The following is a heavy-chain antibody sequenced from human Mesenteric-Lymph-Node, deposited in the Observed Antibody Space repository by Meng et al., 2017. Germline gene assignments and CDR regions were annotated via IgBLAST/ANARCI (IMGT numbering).Heavy chain of an antibody. Sequence: QVQLQWRGPGLVKPSGTLSPPCADTGDSISSSIRWTWVRQPPGKGLEWIGDIDDSGSTNYNPSLNSRISISLDKSKNHFSLKVNSVTAADTAVYYCARGKQDAWELLAYWGQGALVTVSS. J-gene: IGHJ4*02. V-gene: IGHV4-4*02. D-gene: IGHD1-26*01. CDR3: ARGKQDAWELLAY. CDR1: GDSISSSIR. CDR2: IDDSGST.